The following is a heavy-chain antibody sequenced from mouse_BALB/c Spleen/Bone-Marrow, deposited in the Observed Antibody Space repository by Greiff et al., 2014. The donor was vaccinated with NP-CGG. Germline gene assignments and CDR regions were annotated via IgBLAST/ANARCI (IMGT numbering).Heavy chain of an antibody. D-gene: IGHD1-2*01. CDR1: GFSLTSYG. V-gene: IGHV2-9*02. Sequence: LQLQQSGPGLVAPSQSLSITCTVSGFSLTSYGVHWVRQPPGKGLEWLGVIWAGGSTNYNSALMSRLSISKDNSKSQVFLKMNSLQTDDTAMYYCARYYYGFLDYWGQGTTLTVSS. J-gene: IGHJ2*01. CDR3: ARYYYGFLDY. CDR2: IWAGGST.